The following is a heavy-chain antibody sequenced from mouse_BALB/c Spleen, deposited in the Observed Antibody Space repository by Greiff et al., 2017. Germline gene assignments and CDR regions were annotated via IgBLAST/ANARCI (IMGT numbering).Heavy chain of an antibody. D-gene: IGHD2-1*01. CDR1: GYAFSSYW. CDR2: IYPGDGDT. V-gene: IGHV1-80*01. J-gene: IGHJ1*01. Sequence: VKLQESGAELVRPGSSVKISCKASGYAFSSYWMNWVKQRPGQGLEWIGQIYPGDGDTNYNGKFKGKATLTADKSSSTAYMQLSSLTSEDSAVYFCARGGNYWYFDVWGAGTTVTVSS. CDR3: ARGGNYWYFDV.